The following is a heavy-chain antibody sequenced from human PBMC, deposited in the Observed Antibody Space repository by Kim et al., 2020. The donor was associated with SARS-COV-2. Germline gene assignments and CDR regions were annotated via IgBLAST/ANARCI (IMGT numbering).Heavy chain of an antibody. CDR2: IIPIFGTA. V-gene: IGHV1-69*13. D-gene: IGHD3-3*01. CDR3: ARSREEITIFGVVITPANY. J-gene: IGHJ4*02. CDR1: GGTFSSYA. Sequence: SVKVFCKASGGTFSSYAISWVRQAPGQGLEWMGGIIPIFGTANYAQKFQGRVTITADESTSTAYMELSSLRSEDTAVYYCARSREEITIFGVVITPANYWGQGTLVTVSS.